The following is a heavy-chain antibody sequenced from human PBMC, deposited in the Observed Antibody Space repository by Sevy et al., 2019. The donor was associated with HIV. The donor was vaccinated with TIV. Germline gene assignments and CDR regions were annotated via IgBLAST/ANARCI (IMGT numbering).Heavy chain of an antibody. D-gene: IGHD4-17*01. CDR1: GYSFTSYW. CDR3: ARLDTVTSEDYYYYMDV. CDR2: IDPSDSYT. V-gene: IGHV5-10-1*01. J-gene: IGHJ6*03. Sequence: GKSLKISCKGSGYSFTSYWISWMRQMPGKGLEWMGRIDPSDSYTNYSPSFQGHVTISADKSISTAYLQWSSLKASDTAMYYCARLDTVTSEDYYYYMDVWGKGTTVTVSS.